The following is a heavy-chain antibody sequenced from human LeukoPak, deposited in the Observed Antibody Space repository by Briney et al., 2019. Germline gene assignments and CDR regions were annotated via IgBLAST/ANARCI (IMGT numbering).Heavy chain of an antibody. J-gene: IGHJ4*02. CDR1: GFTFSSYA. V-gene: IGHV3-30-3*01. Sequence: PGRSLRLSCAASGFTFSSYAMHWVHQAPGKGLEWVAVISYDGSNKYYADSVKGRFTISRDNSKNTLYLQMNSLRAEDTAVYYCARDSRSWGYFDYWGQGTLVTVSS. CDR3: ARDSRSWGYFDY. D-gene: IGHD6-13*01. CDR2: ISYDGSNK.